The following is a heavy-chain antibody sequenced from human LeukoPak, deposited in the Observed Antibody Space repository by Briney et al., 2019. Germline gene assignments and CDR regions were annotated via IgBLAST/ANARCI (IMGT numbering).Heavy chain of an antibody. CDR1: GGSISNYY. V-gene: IGHV4-59*01. CDR2: ISYSGST. D-gene: IGHD3-10*01. J-gene: IGHJ6*03. Sequence: PSETLSLTCTVSGGSISNYYWNWIRQPPGKGLEWIGSISYSGSTNYNPSLESRVTISVDTSKNQISLKVSSVTAADTAMYYCARAPERWYSYGSYTYHYMDVWGRGTTVTVSS. CDR3: ARAPERWYSYGSYTYHYMDV.